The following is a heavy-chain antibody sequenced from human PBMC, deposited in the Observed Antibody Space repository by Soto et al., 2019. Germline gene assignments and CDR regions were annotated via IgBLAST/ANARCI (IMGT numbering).Heavy chain of an antibody. Sequence: ASVKVSCKASGYTFTSYGISWVRQAPGQGLEWMGWISAYNGNTNYAQKLQGRVTMTTDTSTSTAYMELRSLRSDDTAVYYCARVPGTYNWNSYFDYWGQGTLVTVSS. J-gene: IGHJ4*02. V-gene: IGHV1-18*01. CDR2: ISAYNGNT. CDR1: GYTFTSYG. D-gene: IGHD1-7*01. CDR3: ARVPGTYNWNSYFDY.